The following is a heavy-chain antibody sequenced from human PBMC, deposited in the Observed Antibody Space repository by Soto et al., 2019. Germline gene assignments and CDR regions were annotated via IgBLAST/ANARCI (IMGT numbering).Heavy chain of an antibody. J-gene: IGHJ6*02. Sequence: QVQLQESGPGLVKPSETLSLTCTVSGGSISSYYWSWIRQPAGKGLEWIGRIYTSGSTNYNPSLKSRVTMSVDTSKNQFSLKLSSVTAADTAMYYCAREFLDWLLPFYGMDVWGQGTTVTVSS. CDR2: IYTSGST. V-gene: IGHV4-4*07. CDR3: AREFLDWLLPFYGMDV. CDR1: GGSISSYY. D-gene: IGHD3-9*01.